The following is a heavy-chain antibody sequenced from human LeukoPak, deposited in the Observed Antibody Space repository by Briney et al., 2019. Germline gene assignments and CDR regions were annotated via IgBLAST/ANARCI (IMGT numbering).Heavy chain of an antibody. CDR1: GFTFSSYS. CDR3: ARLMTSDAFDI. J-gene: IGHJ3*02. Sequence: GGSLRLSCAASGFTFSSYSMNWVRQAPGKGLEWVSYISSSSSTIYYADSVKGRFTISRDNAKNSLYLQMNSLRAEDTAVYYCARLMTSDAFDIWGQGTMVTVSS. CDR2: ISSSSSTI. D-gene: IGHD2-21*02. V-gene: IGHV3-48*01.